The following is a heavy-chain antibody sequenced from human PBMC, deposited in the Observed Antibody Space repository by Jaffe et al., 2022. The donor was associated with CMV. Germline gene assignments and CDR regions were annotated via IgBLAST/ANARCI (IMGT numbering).Heavy chain of an antibody. J-gene: IGHJ4*02. V-gene: IGHV3-33*08. CDR3: ARDSYYGSGSYGY. CDR1: GFTFSSYG. Sequence: QVQLVESGGGVVQPGRSLRLSCAASGFTFSSYGMHWVRQAPGKGLEWVAVIWYDGSNKYYADSVKGRFTISRDNSKNTLYLQMNSLRAEDTAVYYCARDSYYGSGSYGYWGQGTLVTVSS. D-gene: IGHD3-10*01. CDR2: IWYDGSNK.